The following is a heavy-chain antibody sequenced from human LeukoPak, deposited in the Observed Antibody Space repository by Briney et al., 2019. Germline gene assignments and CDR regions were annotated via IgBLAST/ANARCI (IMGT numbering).Heavy chain of an antibody. D-gene: IGHD6-19*01. CDR2: INHSGST. CDR3: ARAHRWLVPREIDS. CDR1: GGSFSGYY. J-gene: IGHJ4*02. V-gene: IGHV4-34*01. Sequence: SETLSLTCAVYGGSFSGYYWSWIRQPPGKGLEWIGEINHSGSTNYNPSLKSRVTISVDTSKNQFSLKLSSVTAADTAVYYCARAHRWLVPREIDSWGQGTLVTVSS.